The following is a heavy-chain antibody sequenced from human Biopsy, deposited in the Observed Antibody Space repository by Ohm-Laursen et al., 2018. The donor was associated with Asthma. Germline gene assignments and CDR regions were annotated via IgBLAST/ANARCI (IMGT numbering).Heavy chain of an antibody. Sequence: VASVKVSRKTSGYTFNSAGITWVRQAPGQGLEWMGWISVYNGNTKVAQKLQDRVTMITDTSTSTAYMELRSLRSDDTAVYFCARAVDYSHYYGIDVWGQGTTVTVS. D-gene: IGHD3-10*01. CDR2: ISVYNGNT. CDR1: GYTFNSAG. CDR3: ARAVDYSHYYGIDV. V-gene: IGHV1-18*01. J-gene: IGHJ6*02.